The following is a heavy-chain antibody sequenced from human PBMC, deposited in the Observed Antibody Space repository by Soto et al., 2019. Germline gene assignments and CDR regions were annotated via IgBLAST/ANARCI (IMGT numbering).Heavy chain of an antibody. Sequence: PGGSLRLSCAASGFTFGSYAMSWVRQAPGKGLEWVSAISGSGGSTYYADSVKGRFTISRDNTKNTLYLQMNSLRAEDTAVYYCAKDRRDYGGSYAFDIWGQGTMVTVSS. CDR1: GFTFGSYA. CDR3: AKDRRDYGGSYAFDI. D-gene: IGHD4-17*01. J-gene: IGHJ3*02. CDR2: ISGSGGST. V-gene: IGHV3-23*01.